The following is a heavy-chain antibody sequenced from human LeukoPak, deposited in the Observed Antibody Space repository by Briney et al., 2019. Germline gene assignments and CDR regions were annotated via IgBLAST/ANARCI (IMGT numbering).Heavy chain of an antibody. CDR3: ARRKGDGYNSPFDY. V-gene: IGHV5-51*01. CDR1: GYSFPNYW. D-gene: IGHD5-24*01. Sequence: SGESKKISCKGSGYSFPNYWIGWVRQMPGQGLEWMGIIYPADSDTRYSPSFQGQVTISADKSINTAYLQWTSLKASDTAMYYCARRKGDGYNSPFDYWGQGTLVTVST. J-gene: IGHJ4*02. CDR2: IYPADSDT.